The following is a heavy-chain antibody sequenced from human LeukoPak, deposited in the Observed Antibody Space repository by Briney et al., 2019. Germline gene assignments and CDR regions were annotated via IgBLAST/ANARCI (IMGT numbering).Heavy chain of an antibody. Sequence: SETLSLTCTVSGGSISSYYWSWIRQPAGKGLEWIGRIYTSGSTNYNPSLKSRVTMSVDTSKNQFSLKLSSVTAADTAVYYCAGWMGATTRDDAFDIWGQGTMVTVSS. CDR3: AGWMGATTRDDAFDI. J-gene: IGHJ3*02. D-gene: IGHD1-26*01. CDR2: IYTSGST. CDR1: GGSISSYY. V-gene: IGHV4-4*07.